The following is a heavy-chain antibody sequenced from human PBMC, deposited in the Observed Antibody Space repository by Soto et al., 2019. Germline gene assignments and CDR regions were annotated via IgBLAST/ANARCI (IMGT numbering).Heavy chain of an antibody. V-gene: IGHV4-38-2*01. Sequence: SETLSLTCAVSGYSISSGYYWGWIRQPPGKGLEWIGSIYHSGSTYYNPSLKSRVTISVDTSKNQFSLKLSSVTAADTAVYYCASHTAMVQVVFDYWGQGTLVTVSS. CDR2: IYHSGST. CDR3: ASHTAMVQVVFDY. D-gene: IGHD5-18*01. J-gene: IGHJ4*02. CDR1: GYSISSGYY.